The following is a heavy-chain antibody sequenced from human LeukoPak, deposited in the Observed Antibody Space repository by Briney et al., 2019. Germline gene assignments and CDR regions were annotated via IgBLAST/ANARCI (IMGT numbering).Heavy chain of an antibody. CDR3: AKDIAHRYCSGGSCYDPDY. CDR2: IRYDGSNK. Sequence: GGSLRLSCAASGFTFSSYGMHWVRQAPGKGLEWVAFIRYDGSNKYYADSVKGRFTISRDNSKNTLYLQMNSLRAEDTAVYYCAKDIAHRYCSGGSCYDPDYWGQGTLVTVSS. CDR1: GFTFSSYG. J-gene: IGHJ4*02. V-gene: IGHV3-30*02. D-gene: IGHD2-15*01.